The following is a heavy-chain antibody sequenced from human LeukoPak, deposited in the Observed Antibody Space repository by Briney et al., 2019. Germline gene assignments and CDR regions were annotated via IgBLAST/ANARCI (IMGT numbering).Heavy chain of an antibody. V-gene: IGHV1-69*13. CDR1: GGTFSSYA. D-gene: IGHD3-22*01. CDR3: ARDRLGYPYDSSGYYSSPFDY. CDR2: IIPIFGTA. Sequence: GASVKVSCKASGGTFSSYAISWVRQAPGQGLEWMGGIIPIFGTANYAQKFQGRVTITADESTSTAYMELSSLRSEDTAVYYCARDRLGYPYDSSGYYSSPFDYWGQGTLVTVSS. J-gene: IGHJ4*02.